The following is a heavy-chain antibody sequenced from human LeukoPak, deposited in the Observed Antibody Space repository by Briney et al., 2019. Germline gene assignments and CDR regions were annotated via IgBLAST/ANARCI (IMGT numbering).Heavy chain of an antibody. CDR2: INPNSGGT. J-gene: IGHJ4*02. V-gene: IGHV1-2*06. CDR1: GYTFTDYY. CDR3: ATLDPAECTNGVCYTFDY. D-gene: IGHD2-8*01. Sequence: ASVKVSCKASGYTFTDYYMHWVRQAPGQGLEWMGRINPNSGGTNYAQKFQGRVTMTRDTSISTAYVELSRLRSDDTAVYYCATLDPAECTNGVCYTFDYWGQGTLVTVSS.